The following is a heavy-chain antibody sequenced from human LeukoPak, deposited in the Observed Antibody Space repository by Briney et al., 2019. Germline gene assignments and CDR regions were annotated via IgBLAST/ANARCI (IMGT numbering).Heavy chain of an antibody. CDR2: ISYDGSNK. Sequence: GGSLRLSCAASGFTFSSYGMHWVRQAPGKGLEWVAVISYDGSNKYYADSVKGRFTISRDNSKNTLYLQMNSLRAEDTAVYYCARDEYLGGNDAFDIWGQGTMVTVSS. J-gene: IGHJ3*02. V-gene: IGHV3-30*03. CDR1: GFTFSSYG. D-gene: IGHD2-15*01. CDR3: ARDEYLGGNDAFDI.